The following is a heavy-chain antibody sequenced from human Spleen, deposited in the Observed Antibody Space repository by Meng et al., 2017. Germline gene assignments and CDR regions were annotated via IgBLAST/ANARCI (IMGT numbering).Heavy chain of an antibody. D-gene: IGHD3-9*01. CDR1: GYTFTKYD. CDR2: MHPNSGNT. J-gene: IGHJ4*02. CDR3: ARVHYDILTASPFYFDY. Sequence: ASVKVSCKASGYTFTKYDSNWVRQATGQGLEWMGWMHPNSGNTGYAQRFQGRVTITRNTSISTAYMELSSLRSEDTAVYYCARVHYDILTASPFYFDYWGQGTLVTVSS. V-gene: IGHV1-8*03.